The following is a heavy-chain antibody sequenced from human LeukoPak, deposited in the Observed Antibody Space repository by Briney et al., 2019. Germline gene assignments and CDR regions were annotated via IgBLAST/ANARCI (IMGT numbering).Heavy chain of an antibody. CDR1: GGSISSSSYY. V-gene: IGHV4-39*01. J-gene: IGHJ3*02. Sequence: SETLSLTCTVSGGSISSSSYYWGWIRQPPGKGLEWIGSIYYSGSTYYNPSLKSRVTISVDTSKNQFSLKLSSVTAADTAVYYCARYCSGGSCYTQAPSDAFDIWGQGTMVTVSS. CDR3: ARYCSGGSCYTQAPSDAFDI. D-gene: IGHD2-15*01. CDR2: IYYSGST.